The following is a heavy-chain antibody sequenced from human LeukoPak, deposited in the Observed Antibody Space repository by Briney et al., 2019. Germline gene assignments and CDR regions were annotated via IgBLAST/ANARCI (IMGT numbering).Heavy chain of an antibody. D-gene: IGHD3-22*01. J-gene: IGHJ4*02. CDR3: AGSISGYYLDY. Sequence: GGSLRLSCAASGFTVSSNYMSWVRQAPGKGLEWVSVIYSGGSTYYADSVKGRFTISRDNSKNTLFLQMNSLGAEDTAVYYCAGSISGYYLDYWGQGTLVTVSS. CDR1: GFTVSSNY. V-gene: IGHV3-66*01. CDR2: IYSGGST.